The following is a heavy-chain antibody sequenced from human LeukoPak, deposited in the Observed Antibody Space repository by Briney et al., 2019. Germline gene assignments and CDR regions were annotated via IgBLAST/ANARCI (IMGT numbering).Heavy chain of an antibody. D-gene: IGHD5-24*01. J-gene: IGHJ4*02. CDR1: GFTFSGFA. Sequence: GGSLTLSCAASGFTFSGFAMHWVRQPSGKGLGWVGRIRSKANNYATVYDASVEGRFTISRDDSENMAFLLMRSLKTEDTAVYFCISQIDGYIFWGQGTLVTVSS. V-gene: IGHV3-73*01. CDR2: IRSKANNYAT. CDR3: ISQIDGYIF.